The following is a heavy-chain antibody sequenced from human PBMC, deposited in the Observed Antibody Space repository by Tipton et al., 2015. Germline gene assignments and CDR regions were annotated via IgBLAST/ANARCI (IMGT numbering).Heavy chain of an antibody. Sequence: GLVKPSETLSLTCAVSAYSISSDYYWGRIRQPPGKGLEWIGSISHSGNTYYNPSLKSRVTMSRDTSKNQFSLKLTSVTAADTAVYYCACQDYDSLTRDYQTVDYWGQGTLVTVSS. CDR3: ACQDYDSLTRDYQTVDY. D-gene: IGHD3-9*01. CDR1: AYSISSDYY. CDR2: ISHSGNT. V-gene: IGHV4-38-2*01. J-gene: IGHJ4*02.